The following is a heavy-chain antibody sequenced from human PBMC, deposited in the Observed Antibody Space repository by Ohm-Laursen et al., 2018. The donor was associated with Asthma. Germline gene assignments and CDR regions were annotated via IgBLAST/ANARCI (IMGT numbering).Heavy chain of an antibody. Sequence: TLSLTCTVSGGSISSSSYYWGWIRQPPGKGLEWIGSIYYSGSTYYNPSLKSRVTISVDTSKNQFSLKLSSVTAADTAVYYCAKDQSSTAVGFDPWGQGTLVTVSS. CDR1: GGSISSSSYY. CDR3: AKDQSSTAVGFDP. CDR2: IYYSGST. V-gene: IGHV4-39*07. J-gene: IGHJ5*02. D-gene: IGHD5-18*01.